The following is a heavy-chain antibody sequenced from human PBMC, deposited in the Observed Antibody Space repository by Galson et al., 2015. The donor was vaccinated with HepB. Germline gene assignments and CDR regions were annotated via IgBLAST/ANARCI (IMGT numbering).Heavy chain of an antibody. D-gene: IGHD3-9*01. CDR2: IYYSGST. J-gene: IGHJ5*02. V-gene: IGHV4-39*01. CDR1: GGSISSSSYY. Sequence: ETLSLTCTVSGGSISSSSYYWGWIRQPPGKGLEWIGSIYYSGSTYYNPSLKSRVTISVDTSKNQFSLKLSSVTAADTAVYYCARHEDRYYDILTGYYSNWFDPWGQGTLVTVSS. CDR3: ARHEDRYYDILTGYYSNWFDP.